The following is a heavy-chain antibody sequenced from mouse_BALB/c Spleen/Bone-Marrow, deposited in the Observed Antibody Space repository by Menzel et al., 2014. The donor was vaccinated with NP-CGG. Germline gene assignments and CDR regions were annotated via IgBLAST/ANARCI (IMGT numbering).Heavy chain of an antibody. J-gene: IGHJ4*01. CDR1: GLTFSSFG. Sequence: EVQVVESGGGLVQPGGSRKLSCAASGLTFSSFGMHWVRQAPEKGLEWVAYISNGSSPIYYADTVKGRFTISRDNPKNTLFLQMTSLRSEDTAMYYCARKGAMITHYYAMDYWGQGTSVTVSS. V-gene: IGHV5-17*02. CDR3: ARKGAMITHYYAMDY. D-gene: IGHD2-4*01. CDR2: ISNGSSPI.